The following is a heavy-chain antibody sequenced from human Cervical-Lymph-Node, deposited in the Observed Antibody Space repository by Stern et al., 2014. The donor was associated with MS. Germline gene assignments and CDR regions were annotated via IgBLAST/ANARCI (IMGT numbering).Heavy chain of an antibody. Sequence: QLVESGGGLVQPGGSLRLSCAASGFTFSSYSISWVRQAPGKGLEWGANIKQDGSEKYYVDSVKGRFTISRDNAKNSLYLQMNSLRAEDTAVYYCARRLQPFDYWGQGTLVTVSS. D-gene: IGHD5-24*01. CDR2: IKQDGSEK. V-gene: IGHV3-7*01. CDR3: ARRLQPFDY. J-gene: IGHJ4*02. CDR1: GFTFSSYS.